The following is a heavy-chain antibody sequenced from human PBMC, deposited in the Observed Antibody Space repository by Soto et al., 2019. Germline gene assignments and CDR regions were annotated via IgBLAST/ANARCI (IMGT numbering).Heavy chain of an antibody. CDR1: GFTFSNAW. D-gene: IGHD3-3*01. J-gene: IGHJ4*02. CDR2: IKSKTDGGTT. CDR3: TTSPLYPQFITIFGVVIDY. Sequence: PGAALRLSCAGSGFTFSNAWMSWVRQAPGKGLEWVGRIKSKTDGGTTDYATPVKGRFTISRDDSKNTLYLQMNSLKTEDTAVYYCTTSPLYPQFITIFGVVIDYWGQGTLVTVSS. V-gene: IGHV3-15*01.